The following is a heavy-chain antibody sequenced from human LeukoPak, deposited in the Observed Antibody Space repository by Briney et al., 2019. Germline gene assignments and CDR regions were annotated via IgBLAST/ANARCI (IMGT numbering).Heavy chain of an antibody. Sequence: GGSLRLSCAASGFTFSGSAMHWVRQASGKGLEWVGRIRSKANSYATAYAASVKGRFTISRDDSKNTAYLQMDSLKTEDTAVYYCTRAGEAVAGKPFDYWGQGTLVTVSS. J-gene: IGHJ4*02. D-gene: IGHD6-19*01. CDR2: IRSKANSYAT. CDR3: TRAGEAVAGKPFDY. V-gene: IGHV3-73*01. CDR1: GFTFSGSA.